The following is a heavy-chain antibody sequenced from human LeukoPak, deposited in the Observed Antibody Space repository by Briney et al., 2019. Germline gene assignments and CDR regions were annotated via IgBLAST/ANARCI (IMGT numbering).Heavy chain of an antibody. CDR2: FCGCGGRT. J-gene: IGHJ5*02. CDR1: GYPLDVYA. V-gene: IGHV3-43*02. D-gene: IGHD6-13*01. Sequence: GGSVSLSCGASGYPLDVYAVHGARQARGEGRVGVSLFCGCGGRTFYADCVKGRLTIQRDNRKNSLYLQMNSRRTEDTALYYCANSADPDSSSWYNWFDPWGEGTLVTVSS. CDR3: ANSADPDSSSWYNWFDP.